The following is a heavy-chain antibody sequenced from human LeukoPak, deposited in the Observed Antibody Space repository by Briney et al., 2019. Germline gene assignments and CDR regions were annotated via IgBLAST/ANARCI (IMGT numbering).Heavy chain of an antibody. J-gene: IGHJ4*02. CDR1: GFTFSSYA. Sequence: GGSLRLSCAASGFTFSSYAMSWVRQAPVKGLEWVSAISGSGGSTYYADSVKGRFTISRDNSKNTLYLQMNSLRAEDTAVYYCAKDSAGDYIPDFDYWGQGTLVTVSS. CDR3: AKDSAGDYIPDFDY. CDR2: ISGSGGST. D-gene: IGHD4-17*01. V-gene: IGHV3-23*01.